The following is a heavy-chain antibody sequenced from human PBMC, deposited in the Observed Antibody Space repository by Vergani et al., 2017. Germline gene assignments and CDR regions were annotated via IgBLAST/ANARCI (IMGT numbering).Heavy chain of an antibody. J-gene: IGHJ4*02. Sequence: EVQLVESGGGLVKHGGSLRLSCAASGFTVSSNYMSWVRQAPGKGLEWVSVIYSGGSTYYADSVKGRFTISRDNSKNTRYLQMNSLRAEDTAVYYCARGAYSSGWYYFDYLGQGTLVTVSS. CDR1: GFTVSSNY. V-gene: IGHV3-53*01. CDR3: ARGAYSSGWYYFDY. D-gene: IGHD6-19*01. CDR2: IYSGGST.